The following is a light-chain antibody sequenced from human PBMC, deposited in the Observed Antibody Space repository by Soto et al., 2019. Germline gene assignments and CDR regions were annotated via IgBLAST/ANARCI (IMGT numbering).Light chain of an antibody. V-gene: IGLV2-14*01. Sequence: SALTQPASVSGSPGQSITISCTGTSSDVGAYNYVSWYQQHPGKAPKLMLYDVANRPSGVSNRFSGSKSGNTASLTISGLQAEDEADYYCNSYTSSSTYVFGTGTKVTVL. J-gene: IGLJ1*01. CDR2: DVA. CDR3: NSYTSSSTYV. CDR1: SSDVGAYNY.